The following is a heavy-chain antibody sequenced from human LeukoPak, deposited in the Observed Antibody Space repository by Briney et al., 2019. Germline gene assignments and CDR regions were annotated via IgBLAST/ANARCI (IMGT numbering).Heavy chain of an antibody. D-gene: IGHD1-26*01. V-gene: IGHV3-30-3*01. CDR3: ARDAWEIYSYFDY. CDR1: GGSISGYY. CDR2: ISHDGSNE. J-gene: IGHJ4*02. Sequence: LSLTCAVYGGSISGYYWSWVRQAPGKGLEWLAVISHDGSNEYYSDSVKGRFTISRDNSKNTLFLQMNSLRVEDTSAYFCARDAWEIYSYFDYWGQGILVTVSS.